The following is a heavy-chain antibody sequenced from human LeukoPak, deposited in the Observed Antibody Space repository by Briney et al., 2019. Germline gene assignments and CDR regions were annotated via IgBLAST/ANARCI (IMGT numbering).Heavy chain of an antibody. V-gene: IGHV4-59*12. CDR2: IYYSGST. CDR1: GGSISSYY. CDR3: ARDEGYSSSWLWFDP. Sequence: PSETLSLTCTVSGGSISSYYWSWIRQPPGKGLEWIGYIYYSGSTNYNPSLKSRVTMSVDTSKNQFSLKLSSVTAADTAVYYCARDEGYSSSWLWFDPWGQGTLVTVSS. J-gene: IGHJ5*02. D-gene: IGHD6-13*01.